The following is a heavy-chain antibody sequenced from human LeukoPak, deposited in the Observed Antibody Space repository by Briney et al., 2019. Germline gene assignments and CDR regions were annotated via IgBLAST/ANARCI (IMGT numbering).Heavy chain of an antibody. J-gene: IGHJ4*02. V-gene: IGHV3-74*01. Sequence: AGGSLRLSCAASGFTFSSYWMHWVRQVPGKGLVWVSRINSDGSTTNYADSVKGRFTISRDNAKNSLYLQMNSLRAEDTAVYYCAREGVMITFGGVADYWGQGSLVTVSS. CDR1: GFTFSSYW. D-gene: IGHD3-16*01. CDR2: INSDGSTT. CDR3: AREGVMITFGGVADY.